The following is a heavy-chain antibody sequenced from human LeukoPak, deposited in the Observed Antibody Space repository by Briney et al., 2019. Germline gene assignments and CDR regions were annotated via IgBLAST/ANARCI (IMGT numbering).Heavy chain of an antibody. CDR3: ARDVVPAAKFDY. J-gene: IGHJ4*02. Sequence: SVKVSCKASGGPFSSYAISWVRQAPGQGLEWMGRIIPILGIANYAQKFQGRVTITADKSTSTAYMELSGLRSEDTAVYYCARDVVPAAKFDYWGQGTLVTVSS. D-gene: IGHD2-2*01. CDR1: GGPFSSYA. CDR2: IIPILGIA. V-gene: IGHV1-69*04.